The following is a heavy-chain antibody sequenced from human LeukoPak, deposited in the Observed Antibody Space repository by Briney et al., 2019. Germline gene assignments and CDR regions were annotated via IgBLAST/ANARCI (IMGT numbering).Heavy chain of an antibody. CDR1: GFTFSSYS. CDR3: ARRPSGSYRFDY. D-gene: IGHD1-26*01. CDR2: ISSSSSYI. Sequence: GGSLRLSCAASGFTFSSYSMNWVRQAPGKGLEWVSSISSSSSYIYYADSVKGRFTISRDNAKNSLYLQMNSLRAEDTAVYYCARRPSGSYRFDYWGQGTLVTVSS. J-gene: IGHJ4*02. V-gene: IGHV3-21*01.